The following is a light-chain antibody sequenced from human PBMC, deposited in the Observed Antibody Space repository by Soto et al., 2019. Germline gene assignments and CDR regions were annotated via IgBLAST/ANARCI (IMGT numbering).Light chain of an antibody. J-gene: IGLJ2*01. CDR1: SSNIGADYD. CDR3: QSYDSSLSGPVV. CDR2: GNT. Sequence: QSVLTQPPSVSGAPGQRVTISCTGSSSNIGADYDVHWYQQLPGTAPKLLMYGNTNRPSGVPDRFSGSKSVTSASLAITGLQAEDEADYYCQSYDSSLSGPVVFGGGTKLTVL. V-gene: IGLV1-40*01.